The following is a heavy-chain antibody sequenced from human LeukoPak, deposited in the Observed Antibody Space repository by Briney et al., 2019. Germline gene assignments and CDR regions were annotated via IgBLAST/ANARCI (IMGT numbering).Heavy chain of an antibody. J-gene: IGHJ4*02. CDR3: VRDGPAFLDFDY. V-gene: IGHV3-7*01. CDR2: IKPDGSQK. CDR1: GFSFNGDW. Sequence: GGSLRLSCVASGFSFNGDWMTWVRQAPGKGLEWVANIKPDGSQKYYVDSVKGRFTISRDNAEKSLFLQMNSLRAEDTAVDYCVRDGPAFLDFDYWGQGTLVTVSS. D-gene: IGHD2-2*01.